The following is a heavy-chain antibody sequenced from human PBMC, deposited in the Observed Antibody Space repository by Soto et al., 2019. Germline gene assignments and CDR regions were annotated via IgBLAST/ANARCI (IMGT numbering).Heavy chain of an antibody. CDR2: IRNKANSYAT. J-gene: IGHJ4*02. V-gene: IGHV3-73*02. D-gene: IGHD2-15*01. CDR1: GFTFSGSA. Sequence: EVQLVESGGGLVQPGGSLKLSCAASGFTFSGSAVHWVRQASGKGLEWVGRIRNKANSYATAYAASLKGRFMISRDDSKHTAYLQMNSLKTEDTAVYYCNSHSPEDMIRKWGQGTLVTVSS. CDR3: NSHSPEDMIRK.